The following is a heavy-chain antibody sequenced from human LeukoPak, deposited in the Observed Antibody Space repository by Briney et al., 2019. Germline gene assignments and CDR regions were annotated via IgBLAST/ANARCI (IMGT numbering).Heavy chain of an antibody. D-gene: IGHD6-19*01. CDR1: GDSISSSNW. CDR3: ASPGYSSGGGY. J-gene: IGHJ4*02. CDR2: IYHSGST. V-gene: IGHV4-4*02. Sequence: SETLSLTCGVSGDSISSSNWWSWVRQPPGKGLEWIGEIYHSGSTNYNPSLKSRVTISVDKSKNQFSLKLSSVTAADTAVYYCASPGYSSGGGYWGQGTLVTVSS.